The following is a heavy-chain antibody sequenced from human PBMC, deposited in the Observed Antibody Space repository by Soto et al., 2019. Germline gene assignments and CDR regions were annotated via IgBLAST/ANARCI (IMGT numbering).Heavy chain of an antibody. J-gene: IGHJ4*02. V-gene: IGHV4-31*03. CDR2: IYYSGST. CDR3: ARDRGRYCSGGSCYSDTVFDY. Sequence: ASETLSLTCTVSGGSISSGGYYWSWIRQHPGKGLEWIGYIYYSGSTYYNPSLKSRVTISVDTSKNQFSLKLSSVTAVDTAVYYCARDRGRYCSGGSCYSDTVFDYWGQGTLVTVSS. CDR1: GGSISSGGYY. D-gene: IGHD2-15*01.